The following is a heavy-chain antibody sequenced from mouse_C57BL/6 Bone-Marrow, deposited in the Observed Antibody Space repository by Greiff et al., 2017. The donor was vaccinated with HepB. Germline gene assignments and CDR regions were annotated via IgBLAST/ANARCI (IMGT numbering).Heavy chain of an antibody. CDR1: GYTFTGYW. V-gene: IGHV1-9*01. CDR2: ILPGSGST. D-gene: IGHD2-4*01. Sequence: QVQLQQSGAELMKPGASVKLSCKATGYTFTGYWIEWVKQRPGHGLEWIGEILPGSGSTNHNEKFKGKATFTADTSSNTAYMQLSSLTTEDSAIYYCARDADYDWYFDVWGTGTTVTVSS. J-gene: IGHJ1*03. CDR3: ARDADYDWYFDV.